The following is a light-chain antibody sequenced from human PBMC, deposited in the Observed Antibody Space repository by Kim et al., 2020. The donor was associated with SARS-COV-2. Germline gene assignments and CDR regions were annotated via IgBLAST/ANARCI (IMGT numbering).Light chain of an antibody. CDR2: GAS. Sequence: GSPRESAPHSCRARQSVSSTLAWYQQKPGQAPRLLIYGASPRATGIPARFSGSGSGTEFTLTISSLQSEDFAVYYCQQYNNWPYTFGQGTKLEI. CDR1: QSVSST. CDR3: QQYNNWPYT. V-gene: IGKV3-15*01. J-gene: IGKJ2*01.